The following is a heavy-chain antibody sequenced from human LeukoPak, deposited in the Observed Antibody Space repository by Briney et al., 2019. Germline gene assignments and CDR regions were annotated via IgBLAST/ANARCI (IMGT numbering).Heavy chain of an antibody. CDR2: ISGSGGST. D-gene: IGHD3-10*01. Sequence: PGGSLRLSCAASGFTFSSYGMSWVRQAPGKGLEWASAISGSGGSTYYADSVKGRFTISRDNSKNTLYLQMNSLRAEDTAVYYCAKPRYYYGSGIAGSFDLWGRGTLVTVSS. CDR1: GFTFSSYG. V-gene: IGHV3-23*01. CDR3: AKPRYYYGSGIAGSFDL. J-gene: IGHJ2*01.